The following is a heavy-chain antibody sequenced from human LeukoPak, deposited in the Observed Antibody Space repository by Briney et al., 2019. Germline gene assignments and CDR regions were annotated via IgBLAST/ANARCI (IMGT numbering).Heavy chain of an antibody. V-gene: IGHV3-23*01. Sequence: GGSLRLSCAASGFTFTNYAMIWVRQTAGKGLEWVSSTSRYGEVTFYADSVKGRFTISRDNSKSTLYLQMNSLRVEDTAVYYCAREGARSSGWTYYFDYWGQGTLVTVSS. CDR2: TSRYGEVT. CDR3: AREGARSSGWTYYFDY. D-gene: IGHD6-19*01. CDR1: GFTFTNYA. J-gene: IGHJ4*02.